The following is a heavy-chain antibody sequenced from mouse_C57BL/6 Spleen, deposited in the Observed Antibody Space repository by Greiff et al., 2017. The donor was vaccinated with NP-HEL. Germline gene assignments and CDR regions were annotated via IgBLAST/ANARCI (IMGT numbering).Heavy chain of an antibody. V-gene: IGHV1-55*01. D-gene: IGHD3-2*02. CDR3: AISSGDYAMDY. J-gene: IGHJ4*01. CDR2: IYPGSGST. Sequence: QVQLQQPGAELVKPGASVQMSCKASGYTFTSYWITWVQQSPGQGLEWIGDIYPGSGSTNYNEKFKSKATLTVDTSSSTAYMQLSSLTSEDSAVYYCAISSGDYAMDYWGQGTSVTVSS. CDR1: GYTFTSYW.